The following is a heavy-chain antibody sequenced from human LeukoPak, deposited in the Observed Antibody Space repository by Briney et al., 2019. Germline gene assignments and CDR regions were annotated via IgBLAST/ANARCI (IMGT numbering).Heavy chain of an antibody. CDR3: ARTNLGGGSSWYEDY. CDR2: ISSSSSTI. V-gene: IGHV3-48*01. J-gene: IGHJ4*02. Sequence: AGGSLRLSCAASGFTFSSYSMNWVRQAPGKGLEWVSYISSSSSTIYYADSVKGRFTISRDNAKNSLYLQMNSLRAEDTAVYYCARTNLGGGSSWYEDYWGQGTLVTVSS. CDR1: GFTFSSYS. D-gene: IGHD6-13*01.